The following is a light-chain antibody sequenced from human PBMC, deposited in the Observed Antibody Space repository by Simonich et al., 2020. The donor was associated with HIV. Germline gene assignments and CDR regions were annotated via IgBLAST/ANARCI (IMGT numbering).Light chain of an antibody. Sequence: DIVVTQSPDSLPVSLVVRATINCLSSQSVLYRSNNNNYLAWYQQKPGQPPKLLMYWASTRESGVPGRFSGSGSGTDFTLTISSLQAEDVAVYFCQQCHTHPHTFGQGTKVEIK. J-gene: IGKJ2*01. V-gene: IGKV4-1*01. CDR3: QQCHTHPHT. CDR2: WAS. CDR1: QSVLYRSNNNNY.